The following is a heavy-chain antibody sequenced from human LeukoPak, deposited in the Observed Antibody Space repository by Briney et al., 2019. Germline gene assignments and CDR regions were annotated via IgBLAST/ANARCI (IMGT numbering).Heavy chain of an antibody. D-gene: IGHD3-22*01. Sequence: GGSLRLSCAASGFTFSSYWMSWVRQAPGKGLEWVANIKQDGSEKYYVDSVKGRFTISRDNAKNSLYLQMNSLRAEDTAVYYCARVGAYYYDSSGYYPPYYYYGMDVWGQGITVTVSS. CDR3: ARVGAYYYDSSGYYPPYYYYGMDV. V-gene: IGHV3-7*01. J-gene: IGHJ6*02. CDR2: IKQDGSEK. CDR1: GFTFSSYW.